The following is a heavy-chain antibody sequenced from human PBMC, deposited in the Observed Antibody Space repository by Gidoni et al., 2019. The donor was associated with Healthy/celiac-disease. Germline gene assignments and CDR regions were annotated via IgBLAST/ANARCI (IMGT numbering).Heavy chain of an antibody. CDR1: GFPFSSYA. D-gene: IGHD1-26*01. Sequence: QVQLVESGGGVVQPGRSLRLSCAASGFPFSSYAMHWVRQAPGKGLEWVAVISYDGSNKYYADSVKGRFTISRDNSKNTLYLQMNSLRAEDTAVYYCARDTRLVGATPLGYWGQGTLVTVSS. J-gene: IGHJ4*02. CDR2: ISYDGSNK. V-gene: IGHV3-30-3*01. CDR3: ARDTRLVGATPLGY.